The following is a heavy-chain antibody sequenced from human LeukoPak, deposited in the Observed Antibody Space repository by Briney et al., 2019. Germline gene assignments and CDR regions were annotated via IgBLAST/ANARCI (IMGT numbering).Heavy chain of an antibody. CDR1: GDSISSRASF. CDR3: VRHEEEDGYNAKTFDY. J-gene: IGHJ4*02. Sequence: SETLSLTCTVSGDSISSRASFWGWVRQPPGKGLEWIGSIRYSGPTYYNPSLKSRVTIPVDTSKNQFSLKLSSVTAADTAVYYCVRHEEEDGYNAKTFDYWGQGTLVTVFS. D-gene: IGHD5-24*01. CDR2: IRYSGPT. V-gene: IGHV4-39*01.